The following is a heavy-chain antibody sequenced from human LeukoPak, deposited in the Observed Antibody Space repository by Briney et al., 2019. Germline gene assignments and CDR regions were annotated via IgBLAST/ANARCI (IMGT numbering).Heavy chain of an antibody. CDR3: ARDRTVVTNYFDY. D-gene: IGHD4-23*01. J-gene: IGHJ4*02. CDR1: GGTFSSYA. CDR2: IIPIFGTA. Sequence: SVKVSCKASGGTFSSYAISWVRQAPGQGLEWMGGIIPIFGTANYAQKFQGRVTITADESTSTAYMELSSLRSEDTAVYYCARDRTVVTNYFDYWGQGTLVTVSS. V-gene: IGHV1-69*13.